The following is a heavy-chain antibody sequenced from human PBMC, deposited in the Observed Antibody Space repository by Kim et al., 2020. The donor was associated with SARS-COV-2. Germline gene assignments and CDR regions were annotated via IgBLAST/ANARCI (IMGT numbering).Heavy chain of an antibody. CDR2: IKSKTDGGTT. V-gene: IGHV3-15*01. D-gene: IGHD5-18*01. J-gene: IGHJ4*02. CDR3: TTDRLMGIQLWPLIFDY. Sequence: GGSLRLSCAASGFTFSNAWMSWVRQAPGKGLEWVGRIKSKTDGGTTDYAAPVKGRFTISRDDSKNTLYLQMNSLKTEDTAVYYCTTDRLMGIQLWPLIFDYWGQGTLVTVSS. CDR1: GFTFSNAW.